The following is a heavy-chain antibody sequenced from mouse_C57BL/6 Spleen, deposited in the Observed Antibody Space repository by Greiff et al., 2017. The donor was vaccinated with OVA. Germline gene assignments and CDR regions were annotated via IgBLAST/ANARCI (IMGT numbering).Heavy chain of an antibody. D-gene: IGHD1-1*01. CDR3: ASPDYCSFYFDY. CDR1: GYTFTDYD. CDR2: IGFGSGST. Sequence: QVQLKESGAELVKPGASVKISCRASGYTFTDYDINWVKQRPGKGLEWIGKIGFGSGSTYYNKKFKSKSTQTANKSSNTAYMQLSSLTSEDSAFYFCASPDYCSFYFDYWGQGTTLTVSS. V-gene: IGHV1-77*01. J-gene: IGHJ2*01.